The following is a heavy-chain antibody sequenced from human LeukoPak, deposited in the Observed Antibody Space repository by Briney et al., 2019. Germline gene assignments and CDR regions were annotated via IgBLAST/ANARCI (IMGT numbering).Heavy chain of an antibody. J-gene: IGHJ4*02. V-gene: IGHV3-23*01. D-gene: IGHD5-18*01. CDR3: ARHDSFIPW. CDR2: VSDSGRST. CDR1: RFTFHDYA. Sequence: GGSLRLSCAATRFTFHDYAMSWVRQAPGKGLEWVSGVSDSGRSTYYTDSVKGRFTISRDNSKNTVSLQMNNMRADDTAVYFCARHDSFIPWWGQGILVIVSS.